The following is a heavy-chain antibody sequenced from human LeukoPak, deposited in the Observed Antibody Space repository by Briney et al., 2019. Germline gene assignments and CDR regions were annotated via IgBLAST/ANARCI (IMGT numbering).Heavy chain of an antibody. CDR1: GYSISSGYY. J-gene: IGHJ5*02. Sequence: SETLSLTCAVSGYSISSGYYWGWIRQPPGKGLEWIGSIYHSGSTYYNPSLKSRVTISVDTSKNQFSLKLSSVTAADTAVYYCARQDIVVVSAAIAWFDPWGQGTLVTVSS. D-gene: IGHD2-2*01. CDR3: ARQDIVVVSAAIAWFDP. CDR2: IYHSGST. V-gene: IGHV4-38-2*01.